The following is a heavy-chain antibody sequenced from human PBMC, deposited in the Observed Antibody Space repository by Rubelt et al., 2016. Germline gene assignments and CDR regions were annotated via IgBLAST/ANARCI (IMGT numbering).Heavy chain of an antibody. CDR2: ISAYNGNT. V-gene: IGHV1-18*01. D-gene: IGHD6-13*01. Sequence: QVQLVQSGAEVKKPGASVKVSCKASGYTFTSYGISWVRQAPGQGLEWMGWISAYNGNTNYAQKLQGRGTMTTDTSTGTAYMELRSLRSDDTAGYYCARVISGVEYSSSWHFDYWGQGTLVTVSS. CDR3: ARVISGVEYSSSWHFDY. J-gene: IGHJ4*02. CDR1: GYTFTSYG.